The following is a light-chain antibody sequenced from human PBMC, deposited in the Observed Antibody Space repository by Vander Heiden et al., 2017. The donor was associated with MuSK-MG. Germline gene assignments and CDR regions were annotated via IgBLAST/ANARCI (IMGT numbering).Light chain of an antibody. CDR3: QQSYSSPLT. J-gene: IGKJ4*01. CDR1: HSISTY. Sequence: DIQMTQSPSSLSASVGDRVTITCRASHSISTYVKWYQQKPGKAPELLIYAASSLQSGVPSRFSGSGSETDFTLTISSLQYEDSATYYCQQSYSSPLTFGGGTEVEIK. V-gene: IGKV1-39*01. CDR2: AAS.